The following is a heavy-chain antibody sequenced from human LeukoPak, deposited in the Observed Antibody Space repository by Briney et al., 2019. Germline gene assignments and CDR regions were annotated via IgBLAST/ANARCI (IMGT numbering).Heavy chain of an antibody. V-gene: IGHV4-59*08. CDR1: GGSINSYN. J-gene: IGHJ4*02. D-gene: IGHD2-15*01. Sequence: SETLSLTCTVSGGSINSYNWNRIRQPPGKGLEWIGYISYNGSPDYNPSFKSRVTMSEDTSQGQFSLRLSSVTAADTAVYYCARFRGTSSWHQEVFDYWGQGAPVTVSS. CDR3: ARFRGTSSWHQEVFDY. CDR2: ISYNGSP.